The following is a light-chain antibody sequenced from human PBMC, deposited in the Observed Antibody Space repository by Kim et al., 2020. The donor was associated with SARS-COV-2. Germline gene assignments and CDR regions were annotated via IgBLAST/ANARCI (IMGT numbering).Light chain of an antibody. CDR3: QQYYNLYT. CDR2: GAS. Sequence: SVSPGEGATLSCRASESMSTSLAWYQQRSGQVPRLLIHGASTRAAGVPTRFTGRGSGTEFTLTINSLQSEDFAVYYCQQYYNLYTFGQGTKLEI. V-gene: IGKV3D-15*01. J-gene: IGKJ2*01. CDR1: ESMSTS.